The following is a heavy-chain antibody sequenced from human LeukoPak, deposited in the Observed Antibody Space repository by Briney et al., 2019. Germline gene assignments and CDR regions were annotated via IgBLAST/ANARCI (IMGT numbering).Heavy chain of an antibody. CDR2: ISGSGGSI. CDR1: GFTFSSYA. J-gene: IGHJ5*02. D-gene: IGHD3-10*01. Sequence: GGSLRLSCAASGFTFSSYAMSWVRQAPGKGLEWVSAISGSGGSIYYADSVKGRFTISRDNSKNTLYLQMNSLRAEDTAVYYCAKGRILVRGVIATWGQGTLVTVSS. V-gene: IGHV3-23*01. CDR3: AKGRILVRGVIAT.